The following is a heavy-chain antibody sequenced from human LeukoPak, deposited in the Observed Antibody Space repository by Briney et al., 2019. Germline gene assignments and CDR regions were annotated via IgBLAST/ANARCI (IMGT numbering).Heavy chain of an antibody. CDR1: GGTFSSYT. Sequence: SVKVSCKASGGTFSSYTISWVRQAPGQGLEWMGRIIPILGIANYAQKFQGRVTITADKSTSTAYMELSSLRSEDPAVYYCARYQYYYDSSGYPVDYWGQGTLVTVCS. V-gene: IGHV1-69*02. CDR2: IIPILGIA. CDR3: ARYQYYYDSSGYPVDY. D-gene: IGHD3-22*01. J-gene: IGHJ4*02.